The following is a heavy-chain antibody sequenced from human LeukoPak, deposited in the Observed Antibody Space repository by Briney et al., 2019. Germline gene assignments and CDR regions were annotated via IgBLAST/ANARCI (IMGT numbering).Heavy chain of an antibody. CDR1: GGSFSGYY. CDR2: INHSGST. V-gene: IGHV4-34*01. J-gene: IGHJ5*02. Sequence: SETLSLTCAVYGGSFSGYYWSWIRQPPGKGPEWIGEINHSGSTNYNPSLKSRVTISVDTSKNQFSLKLSSVTAADTAVYYCARGPMVRGVIIRLPLHHWFDPWGQGTLVTVSS. CDR3: ARGPMVRGVIIRLPLHHWFDP. D-gene: IGHD3-10*01.